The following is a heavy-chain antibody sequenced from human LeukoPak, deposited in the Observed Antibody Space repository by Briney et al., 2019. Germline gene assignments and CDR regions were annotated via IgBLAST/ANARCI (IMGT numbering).Heavy chain of an antibody. CDR3: ARDRNSSSSGNFDY. J-gene: IGHJ4*02. CDR1: GGTFSSYA. Sequence: GASVKVSCKASGGTFSSYAISWVRQAPGQGFEWMGRIIPILGIANYAQKFQGRVTITADKSTSTAYMELSSLRSEDTAVYYCARDRNSSSSGNFDYWGQGTLVTVSS. CDR2: IIPILGIA. D-gene: IGHD6-6*01. V-gene: IGHV1-69*04.